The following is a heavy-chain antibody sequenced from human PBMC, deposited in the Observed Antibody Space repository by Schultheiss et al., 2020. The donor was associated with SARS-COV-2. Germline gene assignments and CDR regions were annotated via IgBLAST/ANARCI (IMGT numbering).Heavy chain of an antibody. Sequence: GGSLRLSCTASGFTFGDYAMSWVRQAPGKGLEWVGFIRSKAYGGTTEYAASVKGRFTISRDDSKSIAYLQMNSLRAEDTAVYYCARSITYYDFWSGYYTKYYYYGMDVWGQGTTVTVSS. CDR1: GFTFGDYA. V-gene: IGHV3-49*04. D-gene: IGHD3-3*01. CDR3: ARSITYYDFWSGYYTKYYYYGMDV. J-gene: IGHJ6*02. CDR2: IRSKAYGGTT.